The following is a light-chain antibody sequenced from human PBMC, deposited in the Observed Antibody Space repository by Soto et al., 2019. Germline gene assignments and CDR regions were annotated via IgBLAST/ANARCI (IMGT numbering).Light chain of an antibody. Sequence: QSVLTQPPSASVTPGQRVAISGSGNSSNIGSNSVNWYQHLPGTAPKLLVYSNNRRPSGVPDRISGSKSGASASLAFSGLQSEDEAEYFCAAWDDSLNGWVFGGGTKVTVL. CDR1: SSNIGSNS. CDR3: AAWDDSLNGWV. CDR2: SNN. V-gene: IGLV1-44*01. J-gene: IGLJ3*02.